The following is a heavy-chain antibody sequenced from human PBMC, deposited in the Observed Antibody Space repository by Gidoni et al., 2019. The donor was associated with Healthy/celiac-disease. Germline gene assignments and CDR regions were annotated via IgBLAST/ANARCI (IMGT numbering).Heavy chain of an antibody. Sequence: QVTLKESGPVLVKPTETLTLTCTVSGFSLSNARMGVSWIRQPPGKALEWLTHIFSNDEKSYSTSLKSRLTISKDTSKSQVVLTMTNMDPVDTATYYCARTLPAYYYGSGTGFPMDVWGQGTTVTVSS. CDR3: ARTLPAYYYGSGTGFPMDV. CDR1: GFSLSNARMG. CDR2: IFSNDEK. D-gene: IGHD3-10*01. V-gene: IGHV2-26*01. J-gene: IGHJ6*02.